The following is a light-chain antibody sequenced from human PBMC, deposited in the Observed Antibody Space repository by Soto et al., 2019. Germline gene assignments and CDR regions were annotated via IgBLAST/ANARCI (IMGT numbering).Light chain of an antibody. CDR3: SSYTSTSPPVV. CDR1: SSDVGSYNR. Sequence: QSALTQPPSVSGSPGQSVTISCTGTSSDVGSYNRVSWYQQPPGTAPKLMIYEVSNRPSGVPDRFSGSKSGNTASLTISGLRAEDGADYYCSSYTSTSPPVVSGGGTKPTAL. V-gene: IGLV2-18*02. CDR2: EVS. J-gene: IGLJ2*01.